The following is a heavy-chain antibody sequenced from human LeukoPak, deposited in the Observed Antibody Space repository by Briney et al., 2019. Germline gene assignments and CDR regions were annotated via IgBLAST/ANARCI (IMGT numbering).Heavy chain of an antibody. J-gene: IGHJ5*02. CDR3: ASSDYGDYNWFDP. V-gene: IGHV3-11*06. Sequence: GGSLRLSCAASGFTFSDYYMSWIRQAPGKGLEWVSYISSSSSYTNYADSVKGRLTISRDNAKNSLYLQMNSLRAEDTAVYYCASSDYGDYNWFDPWGQGTLVTVSS. CDR1: GFTFSDYY. D-gene: IGHD4-17*01. CDR2: ISSSSSYT.